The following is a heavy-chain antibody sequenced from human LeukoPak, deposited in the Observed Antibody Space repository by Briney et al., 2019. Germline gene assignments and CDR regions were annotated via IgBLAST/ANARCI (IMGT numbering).Heavy chain of an antibody. CDR1: GYSFTSYW. CDR2: IYPGDSDT. V-gene: IGHV5-51*01. D-gene: IGHD6-19*01. Sequence: GESLKISCKGSGYSFTSYWIGWVRQMPGKGLEWMGIIYPGDSDTRYSPSFQGQVTISADKSISTAYLQWSSLKASDTAMYYCARHKGAKYSSGWHDAFDIWGLGAMVTVSS. J-gene: IGHJ3*02. CDR3: ARHKGAKYSSGWHDAFDI.